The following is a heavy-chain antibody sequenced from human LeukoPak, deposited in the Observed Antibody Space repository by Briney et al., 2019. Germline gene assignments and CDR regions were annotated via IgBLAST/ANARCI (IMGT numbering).Heavy chain of an antibody. D-gene: IGHD5-24*01. V-gene: IGHV4-39*02. CDR2: IYYNVAT. CDR1: GGSISSSIYY. J-gene: IGHJ4*02. CDR3: ARVRDGYNRNWAY. Sequence: SETLSLTCTVSGGSISSSIYYWGWLRQPPGKGLEWIGNIYYNVATYYNSSLKSRVTISVDTSKNHLSLKLSSVTAADTAVYYCARVRDGYNRNWAYWGQGTLVTVSS.